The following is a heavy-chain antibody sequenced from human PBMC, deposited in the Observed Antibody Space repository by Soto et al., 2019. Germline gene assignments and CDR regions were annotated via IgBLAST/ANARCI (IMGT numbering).Heavy chain of an antibody. CDR3: ARVNSYGSAFDAFAI. J-gene: IGHJ3*02. V-gene: IGHV3-7*05. Sequence: GGSLRLSCAASGFTFSSYWMSWVRQAPGKGLEWVANIKQDGSEKYYVDSVKGRFTISRDNAKNSLYLQMNSLRAEDTAVYYCARVNSYGSAFDAFAIWGQGTMVTVS. CDR2: IKQDGSEK. D-gene: IGHD5-18*01. CDR1: GFTFSSYW.